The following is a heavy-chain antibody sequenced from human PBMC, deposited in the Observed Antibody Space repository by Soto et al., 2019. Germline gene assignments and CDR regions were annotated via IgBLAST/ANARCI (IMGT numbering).Heavy chain of an antibody. CDR2: IYYSGST. Sequence: PSETLSLTCAVYGGSFSGYYWSWIRQPPGKGLEWIGYIYYSGSTNYNPSLKSRVTISVDTSKNQFSLKLSSVTAADTAVYYCARGYFWSGYRCGMDVWGQGTTVTVSS. J-gene: IGHJ6*02. D-gene: IGHD3-3*01. CDR1: GGSFSGYY. CDR3: ARGYFWSGYRCGMDV. V-gene: IGHV4-59*01.